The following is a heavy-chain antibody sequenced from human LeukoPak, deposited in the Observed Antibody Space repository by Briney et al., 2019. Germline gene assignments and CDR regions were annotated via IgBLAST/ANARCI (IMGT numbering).Heavy chain of an antibody. Sequence: SETLSLTCTVSGGSINSGGYYWSWIRQPPGKGLEWIGEINHSGSTNYNPSLKSRVTISVDTSKNQFSLKLSSVTAADTAVYYCARQDTIFGVVITPEAFDIWGQGTMVTVSS. J-gene: IGHJ3*02. CDR2: INHSGST. CDR1: GGSINSGGYY. CDR3: ARQDTIFGVVITPEAFDI. D-gene: IGHD3-3*01. V-gene: IGHV4-39*01.